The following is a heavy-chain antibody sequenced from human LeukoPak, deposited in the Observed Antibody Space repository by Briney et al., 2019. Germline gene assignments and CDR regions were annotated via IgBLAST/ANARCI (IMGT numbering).Heavy chain of an antibody. CDR1: GYTFTGYY. CDR3: ARVRPYDILTLLH. D-gene: IGHD3-9*01. V-gene: IGHV1-2*02. CDR2: INPNSGGT. J-gene: IGHJ4*02. Sequence: ASVKVSCKASGYTFTGYYMHWVRQAPGQGLEWMGWINPNSGGTNYAQKFQGRVTMTRDTSISTAYMELSRLRSEDTAVYYCARVRPYDILTLLHWGQGTLVTVSS.